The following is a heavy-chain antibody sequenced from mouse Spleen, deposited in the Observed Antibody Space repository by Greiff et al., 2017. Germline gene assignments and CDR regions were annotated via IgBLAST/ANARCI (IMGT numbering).Heavy chain of an antibody. V-gene: IGHV1-55*01. D-gene: IGHD1-1*01. CDR2: IYPGSGST. J-gene: IGHJ2*01. Sequence: QVQLKQPGAELVKPGASVKMSCKASGYTFTSYWITWVKQRPGQGLEWIGDIYPGSGSTNYNEKFKSKATLTVDTSSSTAYMQLSSLTSEDSAVYYCARLFTTVASFDYWGQGTTLTVSS. CDR1: GYTFTSYW. CDR3: ARLFTTVASFDY.